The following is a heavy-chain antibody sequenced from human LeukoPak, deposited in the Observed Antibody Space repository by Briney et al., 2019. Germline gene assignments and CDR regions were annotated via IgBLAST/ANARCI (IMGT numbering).Heavy chain of an antibody. CDR3: ARDPKNVLAARGGLIDN. J-gene: IGHJ4*02. V-gene: IGHV3-48*03. D-gene: IGHD3-3*02. CDR1: GFTFSNYA. Sequence: PGGSLRLSCAASGFTFSNYAMNWVRQAPGKGLEWVSYISSSGNSIYYTDSVKGRFTISRDNAKSSLYLQMNSLRAEDTAVYFCARDPKNVLAARGGLIDNWGQGTLVTVST. CDR2: ISSSGNSI.